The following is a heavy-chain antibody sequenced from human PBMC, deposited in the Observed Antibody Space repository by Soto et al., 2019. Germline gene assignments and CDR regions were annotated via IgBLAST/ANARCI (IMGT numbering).Heavy chain of an antibody. J-gene: IGHJ6*02. CDR3: AKLLPNSYYNVMDV. CDR1: GFTFSNSG. V-gene: IGHV3-23*01. CDR2: IGPSGNT. Sequence: EVQLLESGGDLVQPGGSLRLVCAASGFTFSNSGMRWVRQAPGQGLEWVSSIGPSGNTYYSDAVNGRFTIARDISKNTLFLQMDSLRAEDTDTYYCAKLLPNSYYNVMDVWGQGTTVTVSS.